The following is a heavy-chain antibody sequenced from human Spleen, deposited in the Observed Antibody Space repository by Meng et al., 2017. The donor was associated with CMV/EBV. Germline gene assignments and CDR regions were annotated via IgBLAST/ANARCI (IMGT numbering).Heavy chain of an antibody. CDR2: IRYDGSDK. J-gene: IGHJ4*02. Sequence: GESLKISCAASGFTFSSYGMHWVRQAPGKGLEWVAFIRYDGSDKYYVDSVKGRFTISRDNSKNTLYLQMNSLRAEDTAVYYCAKDPEPRGVGYYDNSGCADYWGQGTLVTVSS. D-gene: IGHD3-22*01. CDR3: AKDPEPRGVGYYDNSGCADY. CDR1: GFTFSSYG. V-gene: IGHV3-30*02.